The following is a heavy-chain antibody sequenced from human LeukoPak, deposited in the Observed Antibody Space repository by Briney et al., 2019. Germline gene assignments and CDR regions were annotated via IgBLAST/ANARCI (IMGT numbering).Heavy chain of an antibody. CDR1: GYTFTSYD. CDR3: ARGYIPNRITRTIYWVGYYYYYGMDV. D-gene: IGHD1-7*01. Sequence: GASVKVSCKASGYTFTSYDINWVRQATGQGLEWMGWMNPNSGNTGYAQKFQGRVTMTRNTSISTAYMELSSLRSEDTAVYYCARGYIPNRITRTIYWVGYYYYYGMDVWGQGTTVTVSS. CDR2: MNPNSGNT. J-gene: IGHJ6*02. V-gene: IGHV1-8*01.